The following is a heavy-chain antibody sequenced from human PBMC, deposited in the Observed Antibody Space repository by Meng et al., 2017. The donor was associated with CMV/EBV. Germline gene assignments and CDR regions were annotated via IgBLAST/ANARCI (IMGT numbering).Heavy chain of an antibody. D-gene: IGHD1-26*01. CDR2: IRYDGSNK. V-gene: IGHV3-30*02. CDR1: GIIFTTYG. Sequence: GESLKISCAPSGIIFTTYGLHWVRQAPGKGLEWVAFIRYDGSNKYYADSVKGRFTISRDNSKNTMYLQMNSLGGEDTAIYYCAKDHRGRFIVGPRADGGHGMDVWGQGTTVTVSS. J-gene: IGHJ6*02. CDR3: AKDHRGRFIVGPRADGGHGMDV.